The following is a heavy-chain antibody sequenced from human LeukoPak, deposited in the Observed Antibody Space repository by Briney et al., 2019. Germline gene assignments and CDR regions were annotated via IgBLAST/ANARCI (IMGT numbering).Heavy chain of an antibody. V-gene: IGHV1-69*01. CDR3: ARDRGYSYGPFNWFDP. Sequence: GASVKVSCKASGGTFSSYAISRVRQAPGQGLEWMGGIIPIFGTANYAQKFQGRVTITADESTSTAYMELRSLRSDDTAVYYCARDRGYSYGPFNWFDPWGQGTLVTVSS. CDR1: GGTFSSYA. J-gene: IGHJ5*02. D-gene: IGHD5-18*01. CDR2: IIPIFGTA.